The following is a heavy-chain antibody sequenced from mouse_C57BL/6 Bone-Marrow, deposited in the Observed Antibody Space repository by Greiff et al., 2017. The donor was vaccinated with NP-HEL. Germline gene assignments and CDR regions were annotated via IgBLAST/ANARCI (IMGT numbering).Heavy chain of an antibody. D-gene: IGHD1-1*01. Sequence: LQESGPELVKPGASVKISCKASGYSFTDYNMNWVKQSNGKSLEWIGVINPNYGTTSYNQKFKGKATLTVDQSSSTAYMQLNSLTSEDSAVYYCARSIYYYGRRAMDYWGQGTSVTVSS. CDR2: INPNYGTT. CDR3: ARSIYYYGRRAMDY. V-gene: IGHV1-39*01. CDR1: GYSFTDYN. J-gene: IGHJ4*01.